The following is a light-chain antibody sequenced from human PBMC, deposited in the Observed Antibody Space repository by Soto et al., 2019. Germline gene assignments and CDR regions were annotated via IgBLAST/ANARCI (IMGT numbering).Light chain of an antibody. Sequence: QSALTQPASVSGSPGQSITISCTGTSSDIGGYNYVSWYQQHPGKAPKLVMYGVNYRASGISARFSGSKFQNTASLTISGLQAEDEADYYCSSFSTGGVLLFGGGTKLTVL. CDR1: SSDIGGYNY. V-gene: IGLV2-14*01. CDR2: GVN. CDR3: SSFSTGGVLL. J-gene: IGLJ3*02.